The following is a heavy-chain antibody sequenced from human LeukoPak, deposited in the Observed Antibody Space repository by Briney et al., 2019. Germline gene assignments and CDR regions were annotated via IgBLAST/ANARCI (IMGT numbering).Heavy chain of an antibody. D-gene: IGHD3-3*01. Sequence: ASVKVSCKASGYTFTGYYMHWVRQAPGQGLEWMGVINPSGGSTSYAQKFQGRVTMTRDTSTSTVYMELSSLRSEDTAVYYCARGYYDFWSGSKKNNFDYWGQGTLVTVSS. V-gene: IGHV1-46*01. CDR2: INPSGGST. J-gene: IGHJ4*02. CDR1: GYTFTGYY. CDR3: ARGYYDFWSGSKKNNFDY.